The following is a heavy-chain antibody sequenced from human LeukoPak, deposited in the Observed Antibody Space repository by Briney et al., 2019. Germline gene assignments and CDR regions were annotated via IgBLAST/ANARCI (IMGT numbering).Heavy chain of an antibody. CDR1: GFTFSSYA. V-gene: IGHV3-23*01. CDR3: AKDYCISTSCCWFDP. D-gene: IGHD2-2*01. CDR2: ISGSGGNT. J-gene: IGHJ5*02. Sequence: GGSLRLSCAASGFTFSSYAMSWVRQAPGKGLEWVSTISGSGGNTYYADSVKGRFTISRDSSKNTLYLQMNSLRAEDTAVYYCAKDYCISTSCCWFDPWGQGTLVTVSS.